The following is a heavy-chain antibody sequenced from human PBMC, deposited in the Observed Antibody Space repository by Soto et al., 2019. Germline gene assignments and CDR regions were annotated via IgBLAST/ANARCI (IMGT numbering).Heavy chain of an antibody. V-gene: IGHV1-18*04. Sequence: ASVKVSCKASGYTFTSYGISWVRQAPGQGLEWMGWISAYNGNTNYAQKLQGRVTMTTDTSTSTAYMELRSLRSDDTAVYYCARDRNYYGSGSPNPYDAFDIWGQGTMVTVSS. CDR2: ISAYNGNT. CDR3: ARDRNYYGSGSPNPYDAFDI. CDR1: GYTFTSYG. D-gene: IGHD3-10*01. J-gene: IGHJ3*02.